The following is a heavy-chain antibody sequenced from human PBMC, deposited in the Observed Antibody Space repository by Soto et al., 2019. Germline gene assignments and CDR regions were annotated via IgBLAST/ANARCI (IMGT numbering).Heavy chain of an antibody. D-gene: IGHD3-22*01. CDR3: LVVITPWSFDH. Sequence: VQLVEFGGGLAQPGGSLRLSCAASGLALSNFWMHWVRQAPGKGLVWVSRISSDGTDTNYADSVKGRFTISRDNAKNTLYLQMTSLKAEDTAVYYCLVVITPWSFDHWGQGALVTVSS. J-gene: IGHJ4*02. V-gene: IGHV3-74*01. CDR2: ISSDGTDT. CDR1: GLALSNFW.